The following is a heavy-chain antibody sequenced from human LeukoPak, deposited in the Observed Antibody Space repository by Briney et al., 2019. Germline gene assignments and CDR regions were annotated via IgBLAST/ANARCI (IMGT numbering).Heavy chain of an antibody. CDR2: ISSSSSYI. V-gene: IGHV3-21*01. J-gene: IGHJ4*02. Sequence: GGSLRLSCAASGFTFSSYSMNWVRQAPVKGLEWVSSISSSSSYIYYADSVKGRFTISRDNAKNSLYLQMNSLRAEDTAVYYCARVGAAITPFDYWGQGTLVTVSS. D-gene: IGHD1-26*01. CDR3: ARVGAAITPFDY. CDR1: GFTFSSYS.